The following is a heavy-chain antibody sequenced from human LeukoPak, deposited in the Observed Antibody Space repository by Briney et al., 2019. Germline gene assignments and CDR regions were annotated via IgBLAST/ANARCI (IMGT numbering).Heavy chain of an antibody. CDR2: ISAYNGNT. CDR3: AREDSDYGDYIRLDY. Sequence: GASLTVSCKASGYTFTSYGITWVRQAPGQGLEWMGWISAYNGNTNYAQKLQGRVTMTTDTSTSTAYMELRSLRSDDTAIYYCAREDSDYGDYIRLDYWGQGTLVTVSS. D-gene: IGHD4-17*01. CDR1: GYTFTSYG. V-gene: IGHV1-18*04. J-gene: IGHJ4*02.